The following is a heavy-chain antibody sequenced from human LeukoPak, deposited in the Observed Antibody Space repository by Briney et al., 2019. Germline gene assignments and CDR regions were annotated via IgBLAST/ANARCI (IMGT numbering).Heavy chain of an antibody. V-gene: IGHV3-48*01. D-gene: IGHD2-21*01. CDR3: ARDCGGDYFDY. J-gene: IGHJ4*02. CDR2: ISSDSSSI. CDR1: GFGFNFYS. Sequence: GGSLRLSCVASGFGFNFYSMNWVRQAPGKGLEWLSYISSDSSSIYDADSVKGRFTISRDNSKNTLYLQMNSLRAEDTAVYYCARDCGGDYFDYWGQGTLVTVSS.